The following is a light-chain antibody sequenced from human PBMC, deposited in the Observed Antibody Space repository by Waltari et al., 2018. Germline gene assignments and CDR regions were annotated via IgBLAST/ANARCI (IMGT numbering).Light chain of an antibody. J-gene: IGKJ2*02. CDR2: DAS. CDR3: QQRYNFGT. Sequence: EIVLTQSPATLSLSPGERAPLPCRASQSVSRHLAWYQQKPGQAPRLLIYDASSRATGIPARFSGSGSGTDFTLTISSLEPEDFAVYYCQQRYNFGTFGQGTKLEIK. V-gene: IGKV3-11*01. CDR1: QSVSRH.